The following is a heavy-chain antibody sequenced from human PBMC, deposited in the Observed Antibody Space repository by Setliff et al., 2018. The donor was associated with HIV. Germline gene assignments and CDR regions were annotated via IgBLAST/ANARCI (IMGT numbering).Heavy chain of an antibody. CDR1: GYAFSDYD. J-gene: IGHJ4*02. Sequence: ASVKVSCKAPGYAFSDYDVAWVRQAPGQGLEWMGWISGYSGHTSYAQKIQGRVTMTTDTSTSTAYMELRSLRSDDTAVYFCAREHSTTWPYFDFWGQGTLVTVSS. CDR3: AREHSTTWPYFDF. D-gene: IGHD6-13*01. V-gene: IGHV1-18*01. CDR2: ISGYSGHT.